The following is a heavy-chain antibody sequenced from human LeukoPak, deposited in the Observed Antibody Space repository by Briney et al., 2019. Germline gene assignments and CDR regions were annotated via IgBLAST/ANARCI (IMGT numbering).Heavy chain of an antibody. J-gene: IGHJ4*02. V-gene: IGHV1-2*02. CDR3: ARDRARWAVAGTLSWGY. D-gene: IGHD6-19*01. Sequence: ASVKVSCKASGYTFAGYYMHWVRQAPGQGLEWMGWINPNSGGTNYAQKFQGRVTMTRDTSISTAYMELSRLISDDTAVYYCARDRARWAVAGTLSWGYWGQGTLVTVSS. CDR1: GYTFAGYY. CDR2: INPNSGGT.